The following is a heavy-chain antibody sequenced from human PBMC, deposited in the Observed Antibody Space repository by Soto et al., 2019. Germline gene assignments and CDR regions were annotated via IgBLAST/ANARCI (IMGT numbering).Heavy chain of an antibody. CDR1: GFTFSSYG. CDR2: ISYDGSNK. CDR3: ANGATYYDSSGPFDY. J-gene: IGHJ4*02. V-gene: IGHV3-30*18. D-gene: IGHD3-22*01. Sequence: GGSLRLSCAASGFTFSSYGMHWVRQAPGKGLEWVAVISYDGSNKYYADSVKGRFTISRDNSKNTLYLQMNSLRAEDTAVYYCANGATYYDSSGPFDYWGQGTLVTVSS.